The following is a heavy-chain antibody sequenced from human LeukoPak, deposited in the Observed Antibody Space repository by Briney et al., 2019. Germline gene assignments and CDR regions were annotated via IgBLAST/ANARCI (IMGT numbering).Heavy chain of an antibody. V-gene: IGHV1-3*03. CDR3: ARVLKYSSRPLTDLLPYYFDS. D-gene: IGHD6-19*01. CDR2: INANNGGT. J-gene: IGHJ4*02. CDR1: GYTFTSYA. Sequence: GASVKVSCKASGYTFTSYAMHWVRQAPGQRLEWMGWINANNGGTKYSQEFQGRVTISRDTSPSTAYMELSSLRSEDIGVYYCARVLKYSSRPLTDLLPYYFDSWGQGTLVAVAS.